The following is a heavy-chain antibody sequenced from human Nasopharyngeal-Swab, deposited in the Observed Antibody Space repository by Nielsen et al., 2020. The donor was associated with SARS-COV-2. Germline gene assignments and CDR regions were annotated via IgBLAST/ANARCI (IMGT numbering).Heavy chain of an antibody. V-gene: IGHV4-34*01. Sequence: SETLSLTCAVSGGSFSGYYWSWIRQPPGKGLEWIGEINHSGSTNYNPSLKSRVTVSVDTSKNQFSLKPSSVTAADTAVYYCARLLSGTKPPHDAFDIWGQGTMVTVSS. CDR1: GGSFSGYY. CDR3: ARLLSGTKPPHDAFDI. J-gene: IGHJ3*02. D-gene: IGHD1-26*01. CDR2: INHSGST.